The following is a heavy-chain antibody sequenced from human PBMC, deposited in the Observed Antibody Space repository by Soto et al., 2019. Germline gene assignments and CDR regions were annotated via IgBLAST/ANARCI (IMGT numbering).Heavy chain of an antibody. J-gene: IGHJ5*02. D-gene: IGHD1-20*01. CDR3: AGAHNWAFFAS. CDR1: SGSISTYY. V-gene: IGHV4-59*01. Sequence: PSETLSLTCTVSSGSISTYYWSWIRQPPGKGLEWIGYIYYTGSTNYNPSLKTRVAISMDTSKNQFSLNLSSVTAADTAVYYCAGAHNWAFFASWARGTLVPVSS. CDR2: IYYTGST.